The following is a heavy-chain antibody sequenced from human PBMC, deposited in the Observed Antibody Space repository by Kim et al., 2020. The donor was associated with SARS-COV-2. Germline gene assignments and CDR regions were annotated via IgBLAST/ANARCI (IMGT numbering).Heavy chain of an antibody. CDR2: IYYSGST. CDR3: ARGFDY. CDR1: GGSISSYY. J-gene: IGHJ4*02. V-gene: IGHV4-59*01. Sequence: SETLSLTCTVSGGSISSYYWSWIRQPPGKGLEWIGYIYYSGSTNYNPSLKSQVTISVDTSKNQFSLKLSSVTAADTAVYYCARGFDYWGPGTLVTVSS.